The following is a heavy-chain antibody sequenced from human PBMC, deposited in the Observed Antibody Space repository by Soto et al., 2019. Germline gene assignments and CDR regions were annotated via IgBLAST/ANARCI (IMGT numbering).Heavy chain of an antibody. V-gene: IGHV4-39*01. J-gene: IGHJ3*02. D-gene: IGHD2-2*01. CDR2: IYYSGST. Sequence: SETLSLTCTVSGGSISSSSYYWGWIRQPPGKGLEWIGSIYYSGSTYYNPSLKSRVTISVDTSKNQFSLKLSSVTAADTAVYYCARSVVVTAAKGSAFDIWGQGTMVNVSS. CDR3: ARSVVVTAAKGSAFDI. CDR1: GGSISSSSYY.